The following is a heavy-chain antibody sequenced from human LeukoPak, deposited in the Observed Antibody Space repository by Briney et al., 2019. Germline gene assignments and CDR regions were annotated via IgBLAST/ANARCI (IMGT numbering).Heavy chain of an antibody. CDR2: IIGDGGST. Sequence: GGSLRLSCAASGFTFDDYAMHWVRQAPGKGLEWVSLIIGDGGSTYYADSVKGRFTISRDNSKNSLYLQMNSLRTEDTALYYCAKSLTTYYYGSGSKYYYYYGMDVWGQGTTVTVSS. D-gene: IGHD3-10*01. CDR1: GFTFDDYA. CDR3: AKSLTTYYYGSGSKYYYYYGMDV. J-gene: IGHJ6*02. V-gene: IGHV3-43*02.